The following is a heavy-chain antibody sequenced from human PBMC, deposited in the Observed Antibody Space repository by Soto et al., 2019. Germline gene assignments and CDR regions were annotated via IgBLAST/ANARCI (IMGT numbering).Heavy chain of an antibody. Sequence: SETLSLTCTVSGGSISSSNYYWGWIRQPPGKGLEWIGSIYYSGNTYYNPSLKSRVTISVDTSKNQFSLKLSSVTAADTAVYYCARRSADYDYVWGSYRPANWFDPWGQGTLVTVSS. CDR3: ARRSADYDYVWGSYRPANWFDP. J-gene: IGHJ5*02. CDR2: IYYSGNT. D-gene: IGHD3-16*02. CDR1: GGSISSSNYY. V-gene: IGHV4-39*01.